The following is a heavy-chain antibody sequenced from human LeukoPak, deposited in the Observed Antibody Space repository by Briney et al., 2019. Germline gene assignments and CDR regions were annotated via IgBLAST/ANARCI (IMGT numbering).Heavy chain of an antibody. CDR2: INGDGRST. CDR1: EFTFGNYW. D-gene: IGHD2-2*01. CDR3: VRIRTVSFYMDV. J-gene: IGHJ6*03. Sequence: GGSLRLSCAASEFTFGNYWMHWVRQAPGKGLVWASRINGDGRSTNYADSVKGRFTISRDNAKNTLYLQMNSLRDEDTAIYYCVRIRTVSFYMDVWGKGTTVTVSS. V-gene: IGHV3-74*01.